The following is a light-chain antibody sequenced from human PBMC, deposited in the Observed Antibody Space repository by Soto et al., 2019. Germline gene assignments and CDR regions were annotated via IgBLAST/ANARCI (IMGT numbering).Light chain of an antibody. CDR3: QQYSSSPIT. CDR2: GAS. Sequence: DSLLTQSPVTLSVSPGERATLSCRASQSVRSNLAWYQQKPGQAPRLLIYGASSRATGIPDRFSGGGSGTDFSLTISRLDPEDFAVYYCQQYSSSPITFGQGTRLEIK. CDR1: QSVRSN. V-gene: IGKV3-20*01. J-gene: IGKJ5*01.